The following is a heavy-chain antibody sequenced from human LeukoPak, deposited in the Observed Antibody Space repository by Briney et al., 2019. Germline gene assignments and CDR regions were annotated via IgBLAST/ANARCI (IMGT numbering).Heavy chain of an antibody. V-gene: IGHV1-3*01. J-gene: IGHJ3*02. D-gene: IGHD1-26*01. CDR1: GYTFTSYA. CDR3: ARVQSRWDDAFDI. CDR2: INAGSGNT. Sequence: ASVKVSCKASGYTFTSYAMHWVRQAPGQRLEWMGWINAGSGNTKYSQKFQGRVTITRDTSASTAYMELSSLRSEDTAVYYCARVQSRWDDAFDIWGQGTMVTVSS.